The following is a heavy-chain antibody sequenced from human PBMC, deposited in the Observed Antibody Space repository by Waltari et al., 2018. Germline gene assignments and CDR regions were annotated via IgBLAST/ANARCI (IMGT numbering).Heavy chain of an antibody. J-gene: IGHJ5*02. Sequence: QVQLQQWGAGLLRPSETLSPTCGVPGVSFPGYYWTWIRQSPGKGLEWIGEISHNGGPNSNPSLQGRVTISKDMSKNQVSLNLGSVTVADTAVYYCARVISARWFDPWGQGTLVTVSS. V-gene: IGHV4-34*01. CDR1: GVSFPGYY. CDR3: ARVISARWFDP. CDR2: ISHNGGP. D-gene: IGHD6-19*01.